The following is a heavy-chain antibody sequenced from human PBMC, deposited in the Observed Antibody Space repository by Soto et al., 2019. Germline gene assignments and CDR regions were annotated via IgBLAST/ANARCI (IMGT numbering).Heavy chain of an antibody. V-gene: IGHV5-51*01. Sequence: PXXSLKIYCKGSGYRFTSYWIAWVRQMPGKGLEWMGIIHPGDSDTRYSPSFQGQVTISADKSISTAYLQWSSMKASDTAMYYCARQASSGWYNDYWGQGTLVTVSS. CDR2: IHPGDSDT. D-gene: IGHD6-19*01. J-gene: IGHJ4*02. CDR3: ARQASSGWYNDY. CDR1: GYRFTSYW.